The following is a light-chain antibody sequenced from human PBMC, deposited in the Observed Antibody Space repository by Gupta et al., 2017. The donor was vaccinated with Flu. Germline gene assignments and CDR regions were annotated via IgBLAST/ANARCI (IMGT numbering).Light chain of an antibody. Sequence: SYVLTQTPSVSVAPGQTAKITCGGNNIGSKAVNWYQQKPGQAPRLVISNDSDRPSGIPERGPGTNSENTATVTLNRAVAGEEADDYCQVGDTGAGHNDVIFGGGTKLTVL. J-gene: IGLJ2*01. CDR1: NIGSKA. V-gene: IGLV3-21*02. CDR2: NDS. CDR3: QVGDTGAGHNDVI.